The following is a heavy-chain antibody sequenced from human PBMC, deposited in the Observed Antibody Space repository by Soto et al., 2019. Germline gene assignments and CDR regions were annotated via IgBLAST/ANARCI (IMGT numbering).Heavy chain of an antibody. V-gene: IGHV1-18*01. Sequence: ASVKVSCKASGYSFTNYDVSWVRQAPGQGLEWLAWINPYNGNRNSAQKLQGRVFMTTDTSTTTAYLELRSLRYEDTAVYYCARVENDDFYLDYWGQGTLVTVSS. CDR2: INPYNGNR. D-gene: IGHD3-3*01. J-gene: IGHJ4*02. CDR1: GYSFTNYD. CDR3: ARVENDDFYLDY.